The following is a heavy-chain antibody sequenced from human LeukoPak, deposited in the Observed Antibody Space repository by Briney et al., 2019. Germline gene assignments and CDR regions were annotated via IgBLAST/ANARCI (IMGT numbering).Heavy chain of an antibody. CDR3: ARVDGLRFLEWLGY. Sequence: GASVKVSCKASGYTFTSYGISWVRQAPGQGLEWMGWISAYNGNTNYAQKLQGRVTMTTDTSTSTAYMELRSLRSDDTAVYYCARVDGLRFLEWLGYWGQGTLVTVSS. CDR1: GYTFTSYG. D-gene: IGHD3-3*01. V-gene: IGHV1-18*01. CDR2: ISAYNGNT. J-gene: IGHJ4*02.